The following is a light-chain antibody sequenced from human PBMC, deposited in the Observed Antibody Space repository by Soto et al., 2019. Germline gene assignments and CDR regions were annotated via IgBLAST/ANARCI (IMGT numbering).Light chain of an antibody. J-gene: IGKJ4*01. CDR2: TTS. Sequence: DIQMTQSPSSLSASVGDIVTITCRASQGIGNELNWYKQKTGKAPKVLIYTTSTLQSGVPSRFSGSRSGTDFTLTISSLQPEDSATLYCQQTYDTPLTFGGVTKVDNK. V-gene: IGKV1-39*01. CDR3: QQTYDTPLT. CDR1: QGIGNE.